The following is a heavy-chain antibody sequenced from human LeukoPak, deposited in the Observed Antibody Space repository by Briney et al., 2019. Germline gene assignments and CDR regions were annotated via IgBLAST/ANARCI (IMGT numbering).Heavy chain of an antibody. CDR3: ARDGSAWSRDY. CDR2: ITFRSDT. V-gene: IGHV3-21*01. Sequence: GGSLRLSCAASGFTFSTTGMTWVRQAPGKGLEWVCTITFRSDTSYADSVKGRFTVSRDNAKNSVFLQMSSLRAEDTAVYYCARDGSAWSRDYRGQGTLVTVFS. CDR1: GFTFSTTG. D-gene: IGHD2-8*02. J-gene: IGHJ4*02.